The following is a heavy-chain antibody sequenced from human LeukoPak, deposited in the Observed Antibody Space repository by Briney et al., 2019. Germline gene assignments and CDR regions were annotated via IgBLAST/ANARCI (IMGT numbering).Heavy chain of an antibody. CDR3: ARVRWYYDSSGYAFDI. J-gene: IGHJ3*02. Sequence: ASVKVSCKASGYTFTSYDINWVRQATGQGLEWMGWMNPNSGNTGYAQKFQGRVTITRNTSISTAYMELNSLRAEDTAVYYCARVRWYYDSSGYAFDIWGQGTMVTVSS. D-gene: IGHD3-22*01. CDR2: MNPNSGNT. V-gene: IGHV1-8*03. CDR1: GYTFTSYD.